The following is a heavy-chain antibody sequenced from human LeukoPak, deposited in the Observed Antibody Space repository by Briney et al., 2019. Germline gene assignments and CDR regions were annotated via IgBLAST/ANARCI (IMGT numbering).Heavy chain of an antibody. CDR3: ARQKVSFGFFFEVIIGLPGVVDY. V-gene: IGHV4-39*01. CDR2: IYYSGST. D-gene: IGHD3-3*01. J-gene: IGHJ4*02. Sequence: SETLSLTCTVSGGSISSSSYYWGWIRQPPGKGLEWIGSIYYSGSTYYNPSLKSRVTISVDTSKDQFSLKLSSVTAADTAVYYCARQKVSFGFFFEVIIGLPGVVDYWGQGTLVTVSS. CDR1: GGSISSSSYY.